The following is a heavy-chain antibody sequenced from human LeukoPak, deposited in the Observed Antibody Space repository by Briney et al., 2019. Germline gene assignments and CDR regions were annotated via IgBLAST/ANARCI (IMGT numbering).Heavy chain of an antibody. CDR3: ARDYFVVVPAAILDPGSYFDY. D-gene: IGHD2-2*02. J-gene: IGHJ4*02. Sequence: ASVKVSCTASGYTFTGYYMHWVRQAPGQGLEWMGWINPNSGGTNYAQKFQGRVTMTRDTSISTAYMELSRLRSDDTAVYYCARDYFVVVPAAILDPGSYFDYWGQGTLVTVSS. CDR2: INPNSGGT. CDR1: GYTFTGYY. V-gene: IGHV1-2*02.